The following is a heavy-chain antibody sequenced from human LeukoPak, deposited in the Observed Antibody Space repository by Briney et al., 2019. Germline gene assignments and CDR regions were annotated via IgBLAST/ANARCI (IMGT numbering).Heavy chain of an antibody. V-gene: IGHV3-30*02. J-gene: IGHJ4*02. CDR2: IRYDGSNK. CDR1: GFTFSSYG. D-gene: IGHD2-15*01. Sequence: GGSLRLSCAASGFTFSSYGMHWVRQAPGKGLEWVAFIRYDGSNKYYADSVKGRFTISRDNSKNTLYLQMNSLRAEDTAVYYCARGAPYCSGGSCMYYFDYWGQGTLVTVSS. CDR3: ARGAPYCSGGSCMYYFDY.